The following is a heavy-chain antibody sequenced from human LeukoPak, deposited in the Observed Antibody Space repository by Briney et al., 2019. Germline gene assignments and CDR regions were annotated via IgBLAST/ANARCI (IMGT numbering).Heavy chain of an antibody. CDR1: GFTVSTNS. Sequence: GGSLRLSCTVSGFTVSTNSMSWVRQAPGKGLEWVSSIYSDNTHYSDSVKGRFTISRDNSKNTLYLQMNSLRAEDTAVYYCARRAGAYSHPYDYWGQGTLVTVSS. CDR2: IYSDNT. V-gene: IGHV3-53*01. D-gene: IGHD4/OR15-4a*01. J-gene: IGHJ4*02. CDR3: ARRAGAYSHPYDY.